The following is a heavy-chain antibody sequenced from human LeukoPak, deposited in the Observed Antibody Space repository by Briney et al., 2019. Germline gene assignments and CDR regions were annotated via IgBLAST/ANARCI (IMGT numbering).Heavy chain of an antibody. CDR1: GCTFITYG. Sequence: GGSLRLSCAASGCTFITYGMHWVRQAPGKGLEWVAFIRSDGSNKYYADSVKGRFTVSRDNSKNTLYLQMNSLRAQDTAVYYCAKNGDRGAFCSGGTCYPYYYYYMDVWGKGTTVTISS. CDR2: IRSDGSNK. V-gene: IGHV3-30*02. CDR3: AKNGDRGAFCSGGTCYPYYYYYMDV. J-gene: IGHJ6*03. D-gene: IGHD2-15*01.